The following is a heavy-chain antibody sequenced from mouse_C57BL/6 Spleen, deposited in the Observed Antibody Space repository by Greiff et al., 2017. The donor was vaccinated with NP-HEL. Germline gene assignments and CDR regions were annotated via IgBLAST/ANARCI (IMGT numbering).Heavy chain of an antibody. CDR1: GYTFTDYY. J-gene: IGHJ2*01. V-gene: IGHV1-26*01. CDR2: INPNNGGT. CDR3: ARVHYGSSYDYFDY. D-gene: IGHD1-1*01. Sequence: EVQLQQSGPELVKPGASVKISCKASGYTFTDYYMNWVKQSHGKSLEWIGDINPNNGGTSYNQKFKGKATLTVDKSSSTAYMELRSLTSEDSAVYYCARVHYGSSYDYFDYWGQGTTLTVSS.